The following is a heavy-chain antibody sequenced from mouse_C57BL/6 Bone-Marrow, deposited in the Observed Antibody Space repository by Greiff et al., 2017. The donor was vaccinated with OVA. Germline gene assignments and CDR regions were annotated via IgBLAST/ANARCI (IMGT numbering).Heavy chain of an antibody. Sequence: QVQLQQPGAELVRPGPSVKLSCKASGYTFTNYWMHWVKQRPGQGLEWIGVIAPSDSYINYNQKFKGRATLTVDTSSSTAYMHLSSLKSEDSAVYYCAHYGSRLYLHYWGQGTSLTVSS. J-gene: IGHJ2*02. V-gene: IGHV1-59*01. D-gene: IGHD1-1*01. CDR3: AHYGSRLYLHY. CDR1: GYTFTNYW. CDR2: IAPSDSYI.